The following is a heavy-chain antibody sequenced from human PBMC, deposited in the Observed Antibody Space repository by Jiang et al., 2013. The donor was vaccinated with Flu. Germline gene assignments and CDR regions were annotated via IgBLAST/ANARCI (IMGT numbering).Heavy chain of an antibody. CDR1: GASFSGSNSY. Sequence: LLKPSETLSLTCTVSGASFSGSNSYWGWIRQPPGKGLEWIGSIYYSGSTYYNPSLKSRVTISLDTSKKQFSLKLSSVTAADTAVYYCASQHWDHGSGSYYMNHWGQGT. CDR2: IYYSGST. J-gene: IGHJ5*02. D-gene: IGHD3-10*01. V-gene: IGHV4-39*07. CDR3: ASQHWDHGSGSYYMNH.